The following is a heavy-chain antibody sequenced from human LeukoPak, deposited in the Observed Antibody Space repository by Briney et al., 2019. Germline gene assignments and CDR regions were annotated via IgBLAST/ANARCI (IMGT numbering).Heavy chain of an antibody. Sequence: PSETLSLTCAVSGGSISSSTNWWSWVRQPPGKGLEWIGEIYHSGGTNYNPSLKSRITISLDKSQNQFSLKVNSLTAADTAVYYCATNGYYCMDVWGKGTTVTVSS. CDR2: IYHSGGT. CDR1: GGSISSSTNW. V-gene: IGHV4-4*02. CDR3: ATNGYYCMDV. D-gene: IGHD2-8*01. J-gene: IGHJ6*03.